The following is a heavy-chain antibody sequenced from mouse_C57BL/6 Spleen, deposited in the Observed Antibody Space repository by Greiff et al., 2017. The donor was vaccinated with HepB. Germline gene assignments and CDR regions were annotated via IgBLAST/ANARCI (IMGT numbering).Heavy chain of an antibody. CDR1: GYTFTDYE. Sequence: VKLQESGAELVRPGASVTLSCKASGYTFTDYEMHWVKQTPVHGLEWIGAIDPETGGTAYNQKFKGKAILTVDKSSSTAYMELRSLTSEDSAVYYCTRNYPYYFDYWGQGTTLTVSS. CDR3: TRNYPYYFDY. D-gene: IGHD2-1*01. J-gene: IGHJ2*01. V-gene: IGHV1-15*01. CDR2: IDPETGGT.